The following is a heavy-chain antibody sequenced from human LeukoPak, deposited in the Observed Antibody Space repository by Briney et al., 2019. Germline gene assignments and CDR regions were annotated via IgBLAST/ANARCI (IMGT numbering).Heavy chain of an antibody. J-gene: IGHJ4*02. CDR1: GGSISSYY. CDR3: ARDQPGSGWYSPFDY. CDR2: IYTSGST. V-gene: IGHV4-4*07. D-gene: IGHD6-19*01. Sequence: SETLSLTCTVSGGSISSYYWSWIRQPAGKGLEWIGRIYTSGSTNYNPSLKSRVTMSVDTSKNQFSLKLSSVTAADTAVHYCARDQPGSGWYSPFDYWGQGTLVTVSS.